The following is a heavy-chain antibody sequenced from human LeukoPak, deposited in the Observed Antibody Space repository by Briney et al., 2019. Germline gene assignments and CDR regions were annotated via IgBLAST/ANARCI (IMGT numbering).Heavy chain of an antibody. V-gene: IGHV3-53*01. J-gene: IGHJ4*02. CDR1: GFTVSSNY. CDR3: ARDRSGIGVFDY. D-gene: IGHD6-19*01. CDR2: IYSSGST. Sequence: GGSLRLSCAASGFTVSSNYMSWVRQAPGKGLEWVSVIYSSGSTYYADSVKGRFTISRDNSKNTLYLQMDSLRAEDTAVYYCARDRSGIGVFDYWGQGTLVTVSS.